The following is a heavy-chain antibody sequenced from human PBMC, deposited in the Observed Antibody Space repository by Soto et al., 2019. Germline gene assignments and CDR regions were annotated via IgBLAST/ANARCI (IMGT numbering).Heavy chain of an antibody. D-gene: IGHD3-3*01. CDR1: GFTFSNYA. CDR3: VQHEGSIFGVTTPLYGMDV. CDR2: ISGRGGATT. J-gene: IGHJ6*02. V-gene: IGHV3-23*01. Sequence: AQLLESGGDLVQPGGSLRLSCAASGFTFSNYAMSWVRQAPGKGLEWVSIISGRGGATTHYAVSVKGRGTISRDNSKNTVFLQMSSLRAEDTAIYYCVQHEGSIFGVTTPLYGMDVWGQGTTVTVSS.